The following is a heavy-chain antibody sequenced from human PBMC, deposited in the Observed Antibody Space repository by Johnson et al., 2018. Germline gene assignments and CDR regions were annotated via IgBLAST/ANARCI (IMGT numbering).Heavy chain of an antibody. V-gene: IGHV3-21*01. CDR3: ARDHLVAGVSEAFDI. J-gene: IGHJ3*02. CDR1: GFTFSSYS. Sequence: VQLVESGGGLVKPGGSLRLSCAASGFTFSSYSMNWVRQAPGKGLEWVSSISSSSSYIYYADSVKGRFPISRDNAKNSLYLQLNSLRAEDTAVYYWARDHLVAGVSEAFDIWGQGTMVTVSS. CDR2: ISSSSSYI. D-gene: IGHD6-19*01.